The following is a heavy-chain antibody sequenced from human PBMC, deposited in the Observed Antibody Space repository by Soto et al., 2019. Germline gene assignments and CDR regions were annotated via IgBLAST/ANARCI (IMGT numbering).Heavy chain of an antibody. CDR2: IYNSWST. V-gene: IGHV4-4*02. D-gene: IGHD3-3*01. J-gene: IGHJ4*02. CDR3: VTSLNYEFWRDGGRHYYFDY. Sequence: SETLSLTCAVSGGSISSSYWWNWVRQPPGKGLEWIGKIYNSWSTNYNPSLKNRVTISVDKSNNQFSLRLSSVTAADTAVYYCVTSLNYEFWRDGGRHYYFDYWGQGTLVTVSS. CDR1: GGSISSSYW.